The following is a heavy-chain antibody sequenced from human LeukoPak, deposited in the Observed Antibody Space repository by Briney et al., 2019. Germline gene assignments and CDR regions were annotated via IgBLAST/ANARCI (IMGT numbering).Heavy chain of an antibody. CDR2: IFYSGIT. V-gene: IGHV4-39*07. CDR1: GGSMSNIYY. J-gene: IGHJ4*02. D-gene: IGHD5-12*01. CDR3: ARTRSWLPFEY. Sequence: SETLSLTCNVSGGSMSNIYYWSWIRQPPGKGLEWIGNIFYSGITYYNPSLKSRVTMSIDTSRNQFSLKLSSMTAADTAVYYCARTRSWLPFEYWGQGTLVTVSS.